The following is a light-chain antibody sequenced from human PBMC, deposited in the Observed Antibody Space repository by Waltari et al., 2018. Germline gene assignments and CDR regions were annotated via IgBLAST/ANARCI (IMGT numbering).Light chain of an antibody. CDR1: CSNIGRTR. CDR2: STS. CDR3: AAWDDTLNGWV. Sequence: SVLTQTPSASGTPGRRVRLSCSGSCSNIGRTRVHWYQQLPGTAPKLLIYSTSHRPSGLPDRLSGSKSGTSASLAISGLQSEDEADYYCAAWDDTLNGWVFGGGTKLTVL. J-gene: IGLJ3*02. V-gene: IGLV1-44*01.